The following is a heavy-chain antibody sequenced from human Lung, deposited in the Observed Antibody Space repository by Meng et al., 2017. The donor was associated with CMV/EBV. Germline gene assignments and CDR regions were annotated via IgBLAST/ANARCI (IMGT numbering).Heavy chain of an antibody. V-gene: IGHV7-4-1*02. D-gene: IGHD2/OR15-2a*01. Sequence: QGQLVPFWSELKKAGASGKVFFKASGYTFSTYTINWVRQAHGRGLEWMGWISTNTGTPTYTQGFTGRFVFSLDTSVSTAYLQISSLKAEDTAVYYCARGGNFDPWGQGTLVTVSS. CDR1: GYTFSTYT. J-gene: IGHJ5*02. CDR2: ISTNTGTP. CDR3: ARGGNFDP.